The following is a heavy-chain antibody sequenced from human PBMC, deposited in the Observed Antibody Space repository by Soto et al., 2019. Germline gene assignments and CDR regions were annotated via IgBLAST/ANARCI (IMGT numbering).Heavy chain of an antibody. V-gene: IGHV4-4*07. CDR1: GASISAYA. CDR3: ARRQYSSGWYVVDY. Sequence: SETLSLTCTVSGASISAYAWSWIRQPAGKGLEWIGRLYSSGNTNYNPSFKSRLTMSADTSKNQFSLNLSSVTAADTAVYYCARRQYSSGWYVVDYWGQGTLVTVSS. D-gene: IGHD6-19*01. J-gene: IGHJ4*02. CDR2: LYSSGNT.